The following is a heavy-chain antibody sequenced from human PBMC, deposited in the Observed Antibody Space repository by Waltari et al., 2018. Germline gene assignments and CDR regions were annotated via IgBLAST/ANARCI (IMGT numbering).Heavy chain of an antibody. Sequence: VQLVESGGGVVQPGRSLRLSCAASGFTFSSYAMHWVRQAPGKGLEWVAVISYDGSNKYYADSVKGRFTISRDNSKNTLYLQMNSLRAEDTAVYYCARVGGYCSGGSCYTFDYWGQGTLVTVSS. V-gene: IGHV3-30-3*01. J-gene: IGHJ4*02. D-gene: IGHD2-15*01. CDR2: ISYDGSNK. CDR1: GFTFSSYA. CDR3: ARVGGYCSGGSCYTFDY.